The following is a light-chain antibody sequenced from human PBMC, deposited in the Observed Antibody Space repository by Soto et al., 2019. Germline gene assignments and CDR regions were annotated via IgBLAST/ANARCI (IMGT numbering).Light chain of an antibody. CDR2: EVS. CDR1: SSDVGGYNY. V-gene: IGLV2-14*01. J-gene: IGLJ1*01. CDR3: SSYTRSSTSYV. Sequence: QSVLTQPASVSGSPGQSITISCTGTSSDVGGYNYVSWYQQHPGKAPKLMIYEVSNRPSRVSNRFSGSKSGNTASRTISGLQAEDEADYYCSSYTRSSTSYVFGTGTKVTVL.